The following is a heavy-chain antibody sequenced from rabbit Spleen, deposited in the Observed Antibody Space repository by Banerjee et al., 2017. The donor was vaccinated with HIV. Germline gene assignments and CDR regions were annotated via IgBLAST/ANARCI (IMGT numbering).Heavy chain of an antibody. Sequence: QSLEESGGDLVKPGASLTLTCKASGFSLFSYWMCWVRQAPGKGLDLIGCIYTGDGSTDYANWVNGRFTISKTSSTVDLKMTSLTAADTATYFCARDKELDIWGYEFDLWGPGTLVTVS. V-gene: IGHV1S40*01. J-gene: IGHJ4*01. D-gene: IGHD3-1*01. CDR1: GFSLFSYW. CDR3: ARDKELDIWGYEFDL. CDR2: IYTGDGST.